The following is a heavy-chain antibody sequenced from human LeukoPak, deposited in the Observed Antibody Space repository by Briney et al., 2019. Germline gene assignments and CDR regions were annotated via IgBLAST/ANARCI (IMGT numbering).Heavy chain of an antibody. J-gene: IGHJ4*02. Sequence: SETLSLTCTVSGGSISSYYWSWIRQPPGKGLEWIGSIYYSGSTYYNPSLKSRVTISVDTSKNQFSLKLSSVTAADTAVYYCASWGLGGSYLRFDYWGQGTLVTVSS. CDR1: GGSISSYY. D-gene: IGHD1-26*01. V-gene: IGHV4-59*05. CDR2: IYYSGST. CDR3: ASWGLGGSYLRFDY.